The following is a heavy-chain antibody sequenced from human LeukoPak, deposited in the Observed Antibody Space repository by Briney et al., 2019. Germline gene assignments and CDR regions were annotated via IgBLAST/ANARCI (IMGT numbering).Heavy chain of an antibody. CDR3: TRAPSSNYVNLDY. V-gene: IGHV3-49*04. J-gene: IGHJ4*02. D-gene: IGHD4-11*01. CDR2: IRSKAFGGTT. Sequence: PGGCLRLSCTASEFTFGDYAMTWVRQAPGKGLEWVGFIRSKAFGGTTEYAASVKGRFTISRDDSKSIAYLQMNSLKTEDTAVYYCTRAPSSNYVNLDYWGQGTLLTVSS. CDR1: EFTFGDYA.